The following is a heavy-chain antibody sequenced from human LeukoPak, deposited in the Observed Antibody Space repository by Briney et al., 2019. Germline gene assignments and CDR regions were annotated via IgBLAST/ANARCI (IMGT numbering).Heavy chain of an antibody. Sequence: PSETLSLTCTVSGGSISSYYWSWIRQPPGKGLEWIAYIYYSGSTNYNPSLKSRVTISVDTSKNQFSLKLSSVTAADTAVCYCASGVAAYYYYGMDVWGQGTTVTVSS. J-gene: IGHJ6*02. CDR2: IYYSGST. CDR1: GGSISSYY. CDR3: ASGVAAYYYYGMDV. V-gene: IGHV4-59*08. D-gene: IGHD6-19*01.